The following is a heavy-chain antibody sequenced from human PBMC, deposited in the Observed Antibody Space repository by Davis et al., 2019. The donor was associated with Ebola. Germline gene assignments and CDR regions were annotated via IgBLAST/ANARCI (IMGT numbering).Heavy chain of an antibody. CDR1: GFTFSSYV. J-gene: IGHJ4*02. CDR3: VRIPIVGGGFGDY. V-gene: IGHV3-64D*08. D-gene: IGHD3-16*01. Sequence: GESLKISCSASGFTFSSYVMHWVRQAPGKGLEYVSAIDSNGGNTYYADSVKGRFTISRDNSKNTLYLQMSSLRAEDTALYYCVRIPIVGGGFGDYWGQGTLVTVSS. CDR2: IDSNGGNT.